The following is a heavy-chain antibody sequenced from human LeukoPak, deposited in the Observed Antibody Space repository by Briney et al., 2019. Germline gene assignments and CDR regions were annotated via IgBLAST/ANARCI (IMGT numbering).Heavy chain of an antibody. CDR2: ISSSGAST. J-gene: IGHJ4*02. CDR1: GFTFSNYA. Sequence: PGTSLRLSCAASGFTFSNYASTWVRKAPGKGLEWVSAISSSGASTYYADSVKGRFTISRDNSKNTLFLQMNSLRAEDTAVYYCAKDQCSSANCHVDYWGQGTLVTVSS. D-gene: IGHD2-2*01. CDR3: AKDQCSSANCHVDY. V-gene: IGHV3-23*01.